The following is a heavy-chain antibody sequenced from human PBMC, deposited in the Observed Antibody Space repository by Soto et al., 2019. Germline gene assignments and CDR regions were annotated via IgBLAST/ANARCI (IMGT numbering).Heavy chain of an antibody. CDR1: GFTFSRYD. Sequence: EVQLVESGGDLVQPGGSLRLSCAASGFTFSRYDMHWVRQAAGKGLEWVSAIGTAGDPYYTDSAKGRFTISRENAQNSLFLQMNSLRAGDTAVYYCARGSFGAGSFRAYMDVWGRGTTVTVSS. V-gene: IGHV3-13*05. CDR3: ARGSFGAGSFRAYMDV. J-gene: IGHJ6*03. D-gene: IGHD3-10*01. CDR2: IGTAGDP.